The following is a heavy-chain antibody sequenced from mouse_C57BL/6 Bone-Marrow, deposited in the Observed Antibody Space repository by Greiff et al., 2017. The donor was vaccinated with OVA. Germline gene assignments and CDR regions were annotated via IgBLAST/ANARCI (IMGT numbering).Heavy chain of an antibody. CDR1: GYTFTSYG. V-gene: IGHV1-81*01. CDR2: IYPRSGNT. CDR3: ARHYGNPYYAMDY. D-gene: IGHD2-1*01. J-gene: IGHJ4*01. Sequence: VQLVESGAELARPGASVKLSCKASGYTFTSYGISWVKQRTVQGLEWIGEIYPRSGNTYYNEKFKGKATLTADKSSSTAYMELRSLTSEDSAVYFCARHYGNPYYAMDYWGQGTSVTVSS.